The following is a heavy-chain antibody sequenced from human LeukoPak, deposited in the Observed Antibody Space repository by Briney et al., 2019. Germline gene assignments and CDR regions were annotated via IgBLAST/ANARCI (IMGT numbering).Heavy chain of an antibody. CDR2: INPNSGGT. V-gene: IGHV1-2*02. CDR1: GYTFTDYY. J-gene: IGHJ3*02. D-gene: IGHD2-2*01. Sequence: ASVRVSCKTSGYTFTDYYMHWVRQAPGQGLEWMGWINPNSGGTNYAQKFQDRITMTRDTSITTAYMELSRLRSDDTAVYYCASGIVVLPAAPGDDAFDIWGQGTMVTVSS. CDR3: ASGIVVLPAAPGDDAFDI.